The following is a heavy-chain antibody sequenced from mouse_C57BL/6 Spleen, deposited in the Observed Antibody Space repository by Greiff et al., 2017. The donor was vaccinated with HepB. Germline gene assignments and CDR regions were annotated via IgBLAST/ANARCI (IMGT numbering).Heavy chain of an antibody. J-gene: IGHJ4*01. CDR1: GFTFSDYG. Sequence: EVMLVESGGGLVKPGGSLKLSCAASGFTFSDYGMHWVRQAPEKGLEWVAYISSGSSTIYYADTVKGRFTISRDNAKNTLFLQMTSLRSEDTAMYYCAREGSYYSNYGAMDYWGQGTSVTVSS. D-gene: IGHD2-5*01. CDR2: ISSGSSTI. CDR3: AREGSYYSNYGAMDY. V-gene: IGHV5-17*01.